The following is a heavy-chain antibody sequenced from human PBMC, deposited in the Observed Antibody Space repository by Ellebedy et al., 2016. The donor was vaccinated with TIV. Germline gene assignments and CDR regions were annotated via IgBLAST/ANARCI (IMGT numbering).Heavy chain of an antibody. V-gene: IGHV3-30-3*01. D-gene: IGHD5-12*01. CDR1: GFTFSSYA. J-gene: IGHJ4*02. CDR3: ARDARGYSGYDPLDY. CDR2: IPYDGSNK. Sequence: GGSLRLSXAASGFTFSSYAMHWVRQAPGKGLEWVAVIPYDGSNKYYADSVKGRFTISRDNSKNTLYLQMNSLRAEDTAVYYCARDARGYSGYDPLDYWGQGTLVTVSS.